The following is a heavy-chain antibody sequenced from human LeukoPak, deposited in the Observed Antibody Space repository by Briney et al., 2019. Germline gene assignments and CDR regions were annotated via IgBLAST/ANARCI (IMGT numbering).Heavy chain of an antibody. V-gene: IGHV5-51*01. J-gene: IGHJ5*02. CDR1: GYSFTSYW. CDR2: IYPGDSDT. D-gene: IGHD4-17*01. Sequence: GESLKISCKGSGYSFTSYWIGWVRQMPGKGLEWMGIIYPGDSDTRYSPSFQGQVTISADKSISTAYLQWSSLKASDTAMYYCARVPGTTVTTLRWFDPWGQGTLVTVSS. CDR3: ARVPGTTVTTLRWFDP.